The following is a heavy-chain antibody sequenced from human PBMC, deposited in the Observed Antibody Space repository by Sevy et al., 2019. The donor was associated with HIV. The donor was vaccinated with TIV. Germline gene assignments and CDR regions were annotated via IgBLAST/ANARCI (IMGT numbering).Heavy chain of an antibody. D-gene: IGHD2-15*01. Sequence: GGSLRLSCAASGFTFSSYSMNWVRQAPGKGLEWVANIKQDGSEKYYVDSVKGRFTISRDNAKNSLYLQMNSLRAEDTAVYYCARDCSGGSCYSYYYYYGMDVWGQGTTVTVSS. CDR1: GFTFSSYS. CDR2: IKQDGSEK. CDR3: ARDCSGGSCYSYYYYYGMDV. V-gene: IGHV3-7*03. J-gene: IGHJ6*02.